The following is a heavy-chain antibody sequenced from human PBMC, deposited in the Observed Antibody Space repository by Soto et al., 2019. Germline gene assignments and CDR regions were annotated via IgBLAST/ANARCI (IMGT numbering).Heavy chain of an antibody. V-gene: IGHV3-23*01. Sequence: PGGSLRLSCAASGFTFATSAMTWVRQAPGTGLEWVSSISGSGGGTFYADSVKGRFTVSRDNSKNTLYLQLSSLRADDTAIYFCAKCAAGASCYYWGQGTLVTVSS. J-gene: IGHJ4*02. D-gene: IGHD2-15*01. CDR1: GFTFATSA. CDR2: ISGSGGGT. CDR3: AKCAAGASCYY.